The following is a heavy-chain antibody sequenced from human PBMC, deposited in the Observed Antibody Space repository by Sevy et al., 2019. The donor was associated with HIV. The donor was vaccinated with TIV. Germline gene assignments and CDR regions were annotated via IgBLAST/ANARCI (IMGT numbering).Heavy chain of an antibody. V-gene: IGHV3-30*03. CDR3: ARDRGEILSSAFDY. Sequence: GGSLRLSCAAFGFTFSDHRMHWVRQAPGKGLEWVAVISYDGRNNKYNVDSVKGGFTISRDNSKNTVYLQMNSLRPEDTAIYYCARDRGEILSSAFDYWGQGTLVTVSS. CDR1: GFTFSDHR. D-gene: IGHD3-16*01. CDR2: ISYDGRNNK. J-gene: IGHJ4*02.